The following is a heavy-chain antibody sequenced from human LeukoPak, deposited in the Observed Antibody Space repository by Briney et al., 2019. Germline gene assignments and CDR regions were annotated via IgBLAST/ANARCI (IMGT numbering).Heavy chain of an antibody. CDR1: GGSFSGYY. J-gene: IGHJ4*02. Sequence: PSETLSLTCAVYGGSFSGYYWSWIRQPPGKGLEWIGEINHSGSTNYNPSLKSRVTISVDTSKNQFSLKLSSVTAADTAVYYCARSGRDGYNPYYFDYWGQGTLVTVSS. CDR2: INHSGST. D-gene: IGHD5-24*01. V-gene: IGHV4-34*01. CDR3: ARSGRDGYNPYYFDY.